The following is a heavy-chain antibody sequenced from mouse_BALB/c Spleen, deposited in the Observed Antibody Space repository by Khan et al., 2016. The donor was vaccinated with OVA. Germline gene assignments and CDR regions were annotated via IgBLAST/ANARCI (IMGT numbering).Heavy chain of an antibody. D-gene: IGHD1-1*01. V-gene: IGHV1-9*01. CDR3: ARVNAVSRDYFDN. Sequence: QVQLQQPGADLMKPGASVKISCKVTGNTFSTYWIEWIKKRPGHGLEWIGEILPGSGSTNCNEKFKGKATFTADTSSNTAYMQLSSLTSEDSAVYYCARVNAVSRDYFDNWGQGTTLTVSS. CDR1: GNTFSTYW. CDR2: ILPGSGST. J-gene: IGHJ2*01.